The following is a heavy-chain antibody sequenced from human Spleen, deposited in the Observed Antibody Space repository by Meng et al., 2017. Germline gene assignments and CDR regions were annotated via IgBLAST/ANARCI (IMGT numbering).Heavy chain of an antibody. Sequence: GQLVRSGAGVKKPGASVKVSCEASGYTLSSDGFSWVRQAPGQGLEWLGWINTYNGKTDYAQKFQGRITMTTDTFTRTAYMELRSLRSDDTAVYYCATRGNPYLNCWGQGTLVTVSS. J-gene: IGHJ4*02. CDR3: ATRGNPYLNC. CDR1: GYTLSSDG. CDR2: INTYNGKT. V-gene: IGHV1-18*01.